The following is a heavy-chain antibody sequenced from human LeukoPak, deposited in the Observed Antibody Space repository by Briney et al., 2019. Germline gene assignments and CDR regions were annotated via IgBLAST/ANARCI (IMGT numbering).Heavy chain of an antibody. CDR3: ARGRRFIAAAAPAIYYFDY. D-gene: IGHD6-13*01. CDR1: GGSFSGYY. V-gene: IGHV4-34*01. J-gene: IGHJ4*02. Sequence: SVTLSLTCAVYGGSFSGYYWSWIRQPPGKGLEWIGEINHSGSTNYNPSLKSRVTISVDTSKNQFSLKLSSVTAADTAVYYCARGRRFIAAAAPAIYYFDYWGQGTLVTVSS. CDR2: INHSGST.